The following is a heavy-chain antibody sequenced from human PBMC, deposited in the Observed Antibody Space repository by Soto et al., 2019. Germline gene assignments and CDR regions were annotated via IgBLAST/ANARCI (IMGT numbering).Heavy chain of an antibody. D-gene: IGHD2-21*02. J-gene: IGHJ4*02. CDR2: MNPNSGNT. CDR3: ARVTVVTNTFDY. V-gene: IGHV1-8*01. CDR1: GYTFTSYD. Sequence: ASVKVSCKASGYTFTSYDINWVRQATGQGLEWMGWMNPNSGNTGYAQKFQGRVTMTRNTSISTAYMELSSLRSEDTAVYYCARVTVVTNTFDYWGQGTLVTVSS.